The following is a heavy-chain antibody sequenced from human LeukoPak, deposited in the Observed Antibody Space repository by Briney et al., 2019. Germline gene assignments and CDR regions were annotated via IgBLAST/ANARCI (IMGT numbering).Heavy chain of an antibody. D-gene: IGHD3-10*01. V-gene: IGHV3-21*04. Sequence: GGSLRLSCEASGFTFSSYSMNWVRQAPGKGLEWVSSISSGSTYMYYADSVKGRFTISRDNAQNSMYLQMNSLRAEDTAVYYCATGPMVRGVTFDYWGQGTLVTVSS. CDR3: ATGPMVRGVTFDY. CDR2: ISSGSTYM. CDR1: GFTFSSYS. J-gene: IGHJ4*02.